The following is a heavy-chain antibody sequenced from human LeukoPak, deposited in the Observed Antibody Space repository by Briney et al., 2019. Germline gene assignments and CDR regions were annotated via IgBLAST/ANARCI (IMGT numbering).Heavy chain of an antibody. V-gene: IGHV4-34*01. CDR1: GGSFSGYY. Sequence: PSETLSLTYAVYGGSFSGYYWSWIRQPPGKGLEWIGEINHSGSTNYNPSLKSRVTISVDTSKNQFSLKLSSVTAADTAVYYCARGQPLPGFFPKYSSSWFKHPLNWFDPWGQGTLVTVSS. D-gene: IGHD6-13*01. CDR2: INHSGST. J-gene: IGHJ5*02. CDR3: ARGQPLPGFFPKYSSSWFKHPLNWFDP.